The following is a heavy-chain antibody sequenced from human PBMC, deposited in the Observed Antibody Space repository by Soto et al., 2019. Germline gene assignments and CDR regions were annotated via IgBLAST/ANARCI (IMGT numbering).Heavy chain of an antibody. D-gene: IGHD4-17*01. CDR3: ARSRRTYGDYYDL. CDR2: VRDSGANT. CDR1: GFTFSTYA. V-gene: IGHV3-23*01. Sequence: LRLSCEASGFTFSTYAMTWVRQAPGKGLEWVSSVRDSGANTYYADSVKGRFTISRDNSKNTVFLHMNSLRGNDTASYYCARSRRTYGDYYDLWGQGTVVTVSS. J-gene: IGHJ4*02.